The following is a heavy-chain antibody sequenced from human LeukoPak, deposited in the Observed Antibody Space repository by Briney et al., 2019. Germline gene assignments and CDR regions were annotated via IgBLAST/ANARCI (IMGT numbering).Heavy chain of an antibody. D-gene: IGHD5-18*01. J-gene: IGHJ6*03. V-gene: IGHV4-61*02. Sequence: SKPLSLTGTALNGSLSSEPYFWTWIRKPPGKDLNWIGRIFSSGISTYSPSLKSRVTISVDTSKNQFSLKLSSVTAADTAVYYCARLLRQLWLPYYYYYMDVWGKGTTVTISS. CDR1: NGSLSSEPYF. CDR2: IFSSGIS. CDR3: ARLLRQLWLPYYYYYMDV.